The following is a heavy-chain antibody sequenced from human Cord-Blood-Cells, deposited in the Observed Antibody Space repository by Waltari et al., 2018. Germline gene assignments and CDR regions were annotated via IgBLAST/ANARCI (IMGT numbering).Heavy chain of an antibody. Sequence: QVQLVESGGGGVQPGRSLRLSCAASGFTFSSYAMHWSRQAPGKGLEWVAVISYDGSNKYYADAVKGRFTISRDNSKNTLYLQMNSLRAEDTAVYYCAIQTELGFDYWGQGTLVTVSS. CDR3: AIQTELGFDY. V-gene: IGHV3-30-3*01. CDR2: ISYDGSNK. D-gene: IGHD7-27*01. J-gene: IGHJ4*02. CDR1: GFTFSSYA.